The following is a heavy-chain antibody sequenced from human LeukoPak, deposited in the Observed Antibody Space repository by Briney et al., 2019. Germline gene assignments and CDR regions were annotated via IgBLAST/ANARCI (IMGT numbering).Heavy chain of an antibody. CDR1: NGSMTNDY. Sequence: SETLSLTCTVSNGSMTNDYWSWIRQPPGKGLEWIGYVYSSGSTIYIPSLKSRVTISIDTSKNQFSLKLISVTAADTAVYYCARSTLYSPFDFWGQGTLVTVSS. V-gene: IGHV4-59*01. CDR2: VYSSGST. D-gene: IGHD3-16*01. J-gene: IGHJ4*02. CDR3: ARSTLYSPFDF.